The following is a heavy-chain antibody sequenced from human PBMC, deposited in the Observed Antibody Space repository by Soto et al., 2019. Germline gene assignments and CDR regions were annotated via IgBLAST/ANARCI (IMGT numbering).Heavy chain of an antibody. D-gene: IGHD3-16*02. CDR2: IMPIFRTA. CDR3: ARDMLSYDYVWGSYRCDH. Sequence: EASVKVSCKASGGTSKTYAISWVRQAPGQGLEWMGGIMPIFRTANYAQKFQGRVTITADESTSTAYMELSGLRSEDTAVYYCARDMLSYDYVWGSYRCDHWGQGTLVTVS. V-gene: IGHV1-69*13. CDR1: GGTSKTYA. J-gene: IGHJ4*02.